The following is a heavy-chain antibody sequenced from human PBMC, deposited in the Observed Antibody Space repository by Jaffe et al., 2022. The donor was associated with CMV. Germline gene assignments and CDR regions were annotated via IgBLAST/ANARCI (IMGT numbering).Heavy chain of an antibody. Sequence: EVQLVESGGGLVKPGGSLRLSCAASGFTFSSYSMNWVRQAPGKGLEWVSSISSSSSYIYYADSVKGRFTISRDNAKNSLYLQMNSLRAEDTAVYYCAREGRDAMVRGVIPRWGQGTLVTVSS. D-gene: IGHD3-10*01. CDR1: GFTFSSYS. V-gene: IGHV3-21*01. J-gene: IGHJ4*02. CDR2: ISSSSSYI. CDR3: AREGRDAMVRGVIPR.